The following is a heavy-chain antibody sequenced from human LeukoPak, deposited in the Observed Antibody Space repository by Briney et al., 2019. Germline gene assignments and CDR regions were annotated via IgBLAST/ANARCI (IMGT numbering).Heavy chain of an antibody. Sequence: ASVKVSCKVSGYTLTELSMHWVRQAPGKGREWMGGFDPEDGETIYSQKFQGRVTMTEDTSTDTAYMELSSLRSEDTAVYYCATVAFPLLAPKYCSGGSCYGNWFDPWGQGTLVTVSS. J-gene: IGHJ5*02. CDR1: GYTLTELS. CDR2: FDPEDGET. V-gene: IGHV1-24*01. D-gene: IGHD2-15*01. CDR3: ATVAFPLLAPKYCSGGSCYGNWFDP.